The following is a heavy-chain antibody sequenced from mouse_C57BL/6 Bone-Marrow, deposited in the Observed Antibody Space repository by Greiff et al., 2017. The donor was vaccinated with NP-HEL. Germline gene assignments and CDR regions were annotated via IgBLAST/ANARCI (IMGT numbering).Heavy chain of an antibody. D-gene: IGHD1-1*01. V-gene: IGHV1-15*01. J-gene: IGHJ2*01. CDR2: IDPETGGP. Sequence: QLQQSGAELVRPGASVTLSCKASGYTFTDYEMHWVKQTPVHGLEWIGAIDPETGGPAYNQKFKGKAILTADKSSSTAYMELRSLTSEDSAVYYCTRWYYGTTFDYWGQGTTLTVSS. CDR3: TRWYYGTTFDY. CDR1: GYTFTDYE.